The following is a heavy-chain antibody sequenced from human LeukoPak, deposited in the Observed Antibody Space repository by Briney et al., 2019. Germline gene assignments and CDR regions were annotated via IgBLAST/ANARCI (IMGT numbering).Heavy chain of an antibody. CDR2: IKDDGGQK. CDR3: ARDASRGFDN. V-gene: IGHV3-7*01. Sequence: PVGSLRLSCAPSGFTFSRYWMTWLRQAPGKGLEWVASIKDDGGQKYYVDSVKGRFTVSRDNAKDSVYLQMNSLRAEDTALYYCARDASRGFDNWGQGTLVTVSS. J-gene: IGHJ4*02. D-gene: IGHD2-2*01. CDR1: GFTFSRYW.